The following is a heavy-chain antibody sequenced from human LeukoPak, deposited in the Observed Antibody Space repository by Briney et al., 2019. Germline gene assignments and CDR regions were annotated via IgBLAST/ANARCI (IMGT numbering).Heavy chain of an antibody. D-gene: IGHD1-26*01. CDR2: IRSKAYGGTT. Sequence: GRSLRLSCTASGFTFGDYAMSWFRQAPGKGLEWVGFIRSKAYGGTTEYAASVKGRFTISRDDSKSIAYLQMNSLKTEDTAVYYCTRKQELSGSYRRNAFDIWGQGTMVTVSS. J-gene: IGHJ3*02. CDR1: GFTFGDYA. CDR3: TRKQELSGSYRRNAFDI. V-gene: IGHV3-49*03.